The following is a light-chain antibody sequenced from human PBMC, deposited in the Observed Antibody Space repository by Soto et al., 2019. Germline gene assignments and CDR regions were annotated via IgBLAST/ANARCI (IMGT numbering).Light chain of an antibody. J-gene: IGKJ4*01. CDR2: DAS. Sequence: DIQTTQSPSSLSASVGDRVTITCHASQDISNYLNWYQQKPGKAPKLLIYDASNLETGVPSRFSGSGSGTDFTFTISSLQPEDVATYYCQQYDNLPITFGGGTKVEIK. V-gene: IGKV1-33*01. CDR3: QQYDNLPIT. CDR1: QDISNY.